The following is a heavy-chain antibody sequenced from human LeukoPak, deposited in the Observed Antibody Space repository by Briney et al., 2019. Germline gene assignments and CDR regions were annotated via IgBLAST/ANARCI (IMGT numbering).Heavy chain of an antibody. CDR2: IIPTFGTA. D-gene: IGHD1-20*01. V-gene: IGHV1-69*06. CDR1: GGTFSSYA. Sequence: ASVKVSCKASGGTFSSYAISWVRQAPGQGLEWMGGIIPTFGTANYAQKFQGRVTITADKSTSTAYMELRSLRSDDTAVYYCARSPRYLTGTTRIDYWGQGTLVTVSS. J-gene: IGHJ4*02. CDR3: ARSPRYLTGTTRIDY.